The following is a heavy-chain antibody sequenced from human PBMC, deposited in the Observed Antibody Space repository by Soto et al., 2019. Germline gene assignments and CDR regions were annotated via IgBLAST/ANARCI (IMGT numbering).Heavy chain of an antibody. CDR1: GFGFSLRNYA. D-gene: IGHD6-13*01. CDR3: ARDGSSYAHNWYFDL. V-gene: IGHV3-30-3*01. J-gene: IGHJ2*01. CDR2: ISYDGSSK. Sequence: QVQLVESGGGVVQPGRSLRLSCAASGFGFSLRNYAMHWVRQAPGKGLEWVALISYDGSSKYYADSVKGRFTISRDNSKNTMYLQMNSLRTEDTALYYCARDGSSYAHNWYFDLWGRGTLVTVSS.